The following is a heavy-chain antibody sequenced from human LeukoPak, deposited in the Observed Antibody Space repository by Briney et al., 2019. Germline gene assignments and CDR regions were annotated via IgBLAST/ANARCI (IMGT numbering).Heavy chain of an antibody. CDR2: INHSGST. V-gene: IGHV4-34*01. J-gene: IGHJ5*02. D-gene: IGHD1-26*01. CDR1: GGSFSGYY. Sequence: SETLSLTCAVYGGSFSGYYWSWIRQPPGKGLEWIGEINHSGSTNYNPSLKSRVTISVDTSKNQFSLKLSSVTAADTAVYYCARDGGYPAWFDPWGQGTLVTVSS. CDR3: ARDGGYPAWFDP.